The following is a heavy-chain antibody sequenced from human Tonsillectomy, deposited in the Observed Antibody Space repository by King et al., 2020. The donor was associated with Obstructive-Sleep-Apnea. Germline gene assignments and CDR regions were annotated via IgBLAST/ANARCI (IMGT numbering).Heavy chain of an antibody. J-gene: IGHJ4*02. Sequence: VQLQQWGAGLLKPSETLSLTCAVYGESLSGYYWSWIRQPPGKGLEWIGEINHDGTANYNPSLKSRVTISMDTSKSQFSLNLSSVIAADTAVYYCARGYTPRHFDYWGKGTLVTVSS. D-gene: IGHD4-11*01. V-gene: IGHV4-34*01. CDR2: INHDGTA. CDR1: GESLSGYY. CDR3: ARGYTPRHFDY.